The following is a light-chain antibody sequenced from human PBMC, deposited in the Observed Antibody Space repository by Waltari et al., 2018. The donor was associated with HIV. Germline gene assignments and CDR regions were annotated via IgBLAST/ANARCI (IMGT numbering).Light chain of an antibody. Sequence: YELTQPPSVSVAPGPPAMITCGGNNIESKSVQWYQQKPGQAPVLVINFDLDRPSGIPERFSGSVSGNTATLTISRVDAGDEADYYCQVWDRSSDQVIFGGGTKLTVL. CDR1: NIESKS. CDR3: QVWDRSSDQVI. CDR2: FDL. J-gene: IGLJ2*01. V-gene: IGLV3-21*04.